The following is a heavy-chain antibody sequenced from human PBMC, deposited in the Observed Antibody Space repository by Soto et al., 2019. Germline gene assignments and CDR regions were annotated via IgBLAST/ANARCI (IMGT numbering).Heavy chain of an antibody. D-gene: IGHD3-10*01. CDR1: GGSISSYY. Sequence: SETLSLTCTVSGGSISSYYWSWIRQPPGKGLEWIGYIYYSGSTNYNPSLKSRVTISVDTSKNQFSLKLSSVTAADTAVYYCARAVRGVIISYGMDVWGQGTTVTVSS. J-gene: IGHJ6*02. V-gene: IGHV4-59*01. CDR3: ARAVRGVIISYGMDV. CDR2: IYYSGST.